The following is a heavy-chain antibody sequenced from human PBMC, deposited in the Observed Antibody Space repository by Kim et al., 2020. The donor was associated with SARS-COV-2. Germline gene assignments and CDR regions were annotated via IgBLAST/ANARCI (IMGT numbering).Heavy chain of an antibody. CDR1: GGTFSSYA. D-gene: IGHD3-10*01. CDR2: IIPIFGTA. CDR3: ARDHRPFGHYFDY. J-gene: IGHJ4*02. V-gene: IGHV1-69*13. Sequence: SVKVSCKASGGTFSSYAISWVRQAPGQGLEWMGGIIPIFGTANYAQKFQGRVTITADESTSTAYMELSSLRSEDTAVYYCARDHRPFGHYFDYWGQGTLVTVSS.